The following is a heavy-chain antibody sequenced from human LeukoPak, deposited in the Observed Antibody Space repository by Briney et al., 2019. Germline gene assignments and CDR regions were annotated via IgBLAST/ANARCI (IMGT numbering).Heavy chain of an antibody. V-gene: IGHV1-69*13. D-gene: IGHD3-9*01. J-gene: IGHJ6*02. CDR3: ASPYDTLTGYYRKIPYYYYGMDV. CDR2: IIPIFGTA. CDR1: GGTFSSYA. Sequence: SVKVSCKASGGTFSSYAISWVRQAPGQGLEWMGGIIPIFGTANYAQKFQGRVTITADESTSTAYMELSSLRSEDTAVYYCASPYDTLTGYYRKIPYYYYGMDVWGQGTTVTVSS.